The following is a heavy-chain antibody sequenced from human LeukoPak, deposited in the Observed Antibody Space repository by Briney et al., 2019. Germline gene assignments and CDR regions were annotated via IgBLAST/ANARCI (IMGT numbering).Heavy chain of an antibody. D-gene: IGHD3-3*01. CDR3: AKDEIFGGYFDF. V-gene: IGHV3-30*02. CDR1: GFTFSSYG. Sequence: GGSLRLSCAASGFTFSSYGMHWVRQAPGKGLEWVAYIRYDGSNKYYADSVKGRFTISRDNSKNTLYLQMNSPRAEDTAVYYCAKDEIFGGYFDFWGQGTLVTVSS. CDR2: IRYDGSNK. J-gene: IGHJ4*02.